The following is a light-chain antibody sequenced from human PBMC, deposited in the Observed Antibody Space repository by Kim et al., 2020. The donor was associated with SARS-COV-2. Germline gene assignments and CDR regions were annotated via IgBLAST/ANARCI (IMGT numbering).Light chain of an antibody. CDR2: DVS. CDR1: SSDVGGYNY. V-gene: IGLV2-14*01. CDR3: SSYTSSSIYV. J-gene: IGLJ1*01. Sequence: QSALTQPASVSGSPGQSITISCTGTSSDVGGYNYVSWYQQHPGKAPKLMIYDVSKRPSGVSNRFSGSKSGNTASLTISRLQAEDEADYYCSSYTSSSIYVFGTGTKVTV.